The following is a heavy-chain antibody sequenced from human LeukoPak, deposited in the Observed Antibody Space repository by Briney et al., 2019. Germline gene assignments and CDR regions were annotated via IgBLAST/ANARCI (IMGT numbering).Heavy chain of an antibody. CDR3: AGGAGWLIDYWGDS. Sequence: GGSLRLSCAASGFSFGRHWMNWVRQAPGKGLEWVANIRQDGSEKNYVDSVKGRFTISRDNAKNSLFLQMDSLRAEDTAVYYCAGGAGWLIDYWGDSWGRGTLVTVSS. CDR1: GFSFGRHW. V-gene: IGHV3-7*03. D-gene: IGHD3-16*01. J-gene: IGHJ4*02. CDR2: IRQDGSEK.